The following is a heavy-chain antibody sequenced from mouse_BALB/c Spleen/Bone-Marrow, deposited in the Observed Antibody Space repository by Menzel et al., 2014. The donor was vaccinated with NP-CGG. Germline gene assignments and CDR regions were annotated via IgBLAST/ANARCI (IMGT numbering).Heavy chain of an antibody. Sequence: QVQLQQSGAELVRPGSSVRISCKASGYAFSSYWINWVKQRPGQGLEWIGQIYPGDGDTNYNGKFKGKATLTAGKSSSTAYMQSSSAASEDSAVYFCATMSTLHAMDYWGHGTSVT. CDR1: GYAFSSYW. CDR3: ATMSTLHAMDY. D-gene: IGHD2-4*01. CDR2: IYPGDGDT. V-gene: IGHV1-80*01. J-gene: IGHJ4*01.